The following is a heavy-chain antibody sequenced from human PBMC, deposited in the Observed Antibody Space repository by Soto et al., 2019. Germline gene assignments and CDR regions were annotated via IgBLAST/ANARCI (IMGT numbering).Heavy chain of an antibody. V-gene: IGHV3-23*01. J-gene: IGHJ4*02. CDR1: GFTFSTYA. CDR3: AKDKGRAYCGGNCYFFDY. CDR2: ISGGGDST. D-gene: IGHD2-21*02. Sequence: PGGSLRLSCAASGFTFSTYAMTWVRQAPGRGLEWVSAISGGGDSTYYTDSVKGRFTISRDYSNNTLYLQMSSLRAEDTAVYYCAKDKGRAYCGGNCYFFDYWGQGALVTVSS.